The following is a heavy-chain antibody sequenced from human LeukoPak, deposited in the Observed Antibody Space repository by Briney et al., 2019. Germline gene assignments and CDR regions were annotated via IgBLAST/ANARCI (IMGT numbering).Heavy chain of an antibody. CDR1: GFTFSSYG. CDR2: IWYDESNK. V-gene: IGHV3-33*08. J-gene: IGHJ5*02. D-gene: IGHD6-13*01. Sequence: GESLTLSCAPSGFTFSSYGMHWVRQAPGKGLEWVAVIWYDESNKYYADSVKGRFTISRDNSKNTLYLQMNSLRAGDTAVYYCARDGISGQLVQRGNWFDPWGQGTLVTVSS. CDR3: ARDGISGQLVQRGNWFDP.